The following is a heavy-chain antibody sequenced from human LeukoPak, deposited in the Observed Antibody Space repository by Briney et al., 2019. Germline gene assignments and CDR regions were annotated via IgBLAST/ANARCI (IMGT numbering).Heavy chain of an antibody. V-gene: IGHV3-48*01. CDR3: ARDWGGSGYYKGNFDY. J-gene: IGHJ4*02. Sequence: GGPLRISGAASGFTFISYSMNWGGQAPGKGLAWVSYISSSSSTIYYADSVKGRFTISRDNAKNSLYLQMNSLRAEDTAVYYCARDWGGSGYYKGNFDYWGQGTLVTVSS. D-gene: IGHD5-12*01. CDR2: ISSSSSTI. CDR1: GFTFISYS.